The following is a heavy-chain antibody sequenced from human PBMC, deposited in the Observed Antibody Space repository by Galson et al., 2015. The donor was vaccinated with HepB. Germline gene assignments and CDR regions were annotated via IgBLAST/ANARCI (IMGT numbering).Heavy chain of an antibody. Sequence: SLRLSCAASGFTFSSYGMHWVRQAPGKGLEWVAVISYDGSNKYYADSVKGRFTISRDNSKNTLYLQMNSLRAEDTAVYYCAKDAPLYSSGWYYFDYWGQGTLVTVSS. CDR2: ISYDGSNK. D-gene: IGHD6-19*01. CDR3: AKDAPLYSSGWYYFDY. CDR1: GFTFSSYG. V-gene: IGHV3-30*18. J-gene: IGHJ4*02.